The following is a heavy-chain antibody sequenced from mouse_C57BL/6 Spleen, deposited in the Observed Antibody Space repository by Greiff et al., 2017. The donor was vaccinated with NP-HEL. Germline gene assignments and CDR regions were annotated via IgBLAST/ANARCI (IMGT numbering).Heavy chain of an antibody. CDR2: ISYDGSN. V-gene: IGHV3-6*01. D-gene: IGHD2-4*01. J-gene: IGHJ3*01. Sequence: VQLKESGPGLVKPSQSLSLTCSVTGYSITSGYYWNWIRQFPGNKLEWMGYISYDGSNNYNPSLKNRISITRDTSKNQFFLKLNSVTTEDTATYYCARKRDYDGAYWGQGTLVTVSA. CDR3: ARKRDYDGAY. CDR1: GYSITSGYY.